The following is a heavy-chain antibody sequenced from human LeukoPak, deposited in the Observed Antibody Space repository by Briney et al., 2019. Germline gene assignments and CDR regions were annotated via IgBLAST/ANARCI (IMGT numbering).Heavy chain of an antibody. CDR3: ARADSDYYGSGTPRPFDY. D-gene: IGHD3-10*01. CDR2: ISYDGSNK. J-gene: IGHJ4*02. V-gene: IGHV3-30*04. Sequence: TGGSLRLSCAASGFTFSGSAMHWVRQASGKGLEWVAVISYDGSNKYYADSVKGRFTISRDNSKNTLYLQMNSLRAEDTAVYYCARADSDYYGSGTPRPFDYWGQGTLVTVSS. CDR1: GFTFSGSA.